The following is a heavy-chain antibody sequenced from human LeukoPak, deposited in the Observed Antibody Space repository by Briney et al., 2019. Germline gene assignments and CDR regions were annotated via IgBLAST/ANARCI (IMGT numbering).Heavy chain of an antibody. CDR3: AKRGVVIRGILVIGYHQEAYHYDF. D-gene: IGHD3-10*01. V-gene: IGHV3-11*01. CDR2: ISSSGSTI. CDR1: GFTFSDYY. J-gene: IGHJ4*02. Sequence: KPGGSLRLSCAASGFTFSDYYMSWIRQAPGKGLEWVSYISSSGSTIYYADSVKGRFTISSDNAKNSLYLQMNSLRAEDTAVYFCAKRGVVIRGILVIGYHQEAYHYDFWGQGVLVTVSS.